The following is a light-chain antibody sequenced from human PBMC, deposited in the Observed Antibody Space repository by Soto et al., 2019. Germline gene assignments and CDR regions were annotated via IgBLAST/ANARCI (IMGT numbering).Light chain of an antibody. CDR1: SSDVGGYNY. Sequence: QSVLTQPASVSGSPGQSITISCSGTSSDVGGYNYVSWYQQHPGKAPKLMIYEVSNRPSGVSSRFSGSKSGNTASLTISGLQAEDEADYYCSSYTNSGTLGVFGGGTKLTVL. V-gene: IGLV2-14*01. CDR2: EVS. J-gene: IGLJ3*02. CDR3: SSYTNSGTLGV.